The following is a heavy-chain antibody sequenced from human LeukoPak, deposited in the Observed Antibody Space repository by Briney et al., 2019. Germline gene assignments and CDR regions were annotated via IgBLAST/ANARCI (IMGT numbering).Heavy chain of an antibody. D-gene: IGHD3-3*02. Sequence: PGGSLSLSCAASGFTFSSYSMNWVRQAPGKGLEWVSSISSSGSYIYYADSVKGRFTISRDNAKNSLYLQMNSLRAEDTAVYYCASKPFSENSLGYWGQGTLVTVSS. CDR3: ASKPFSENSLGY. CDR1: GFTFSSYS. V-gene: IGHV3-21*01. CDR2: ISSSGSYI. J-gene: IGHJ4*02.